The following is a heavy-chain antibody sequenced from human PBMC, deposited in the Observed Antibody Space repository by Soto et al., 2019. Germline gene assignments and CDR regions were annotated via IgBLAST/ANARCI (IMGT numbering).Heavy chain of an antibody. CDR2: ILYSGTT. V-gene: IGHV4-30-4*01. D-gene: IGHD2-8*01. CDR3: ARNGALDY. CDR1: GGSISSGDYY. Sequence: QVQLQESGPGLVKPSQTLSLTCTVSGGSISSGDYYWSWIRQPPGKGLEWIGYILYSGTTNYNPSLESRLTISVATSKNQFSLKLTSVTAADTAVYYCARNGALDYWGRGTLVTVSS. J-gene: IGHJ4*02.